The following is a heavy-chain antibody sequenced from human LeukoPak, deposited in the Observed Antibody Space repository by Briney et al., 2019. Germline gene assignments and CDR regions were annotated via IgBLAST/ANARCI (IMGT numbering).Heavy chain of an antibody. CDR3: ATETKDSSAYYYFDY. J-gene: IGHJ4*02. CDR2: IRNRARGYTT. D-gene: IGHD3-22*01. V-gene: IGHV3-72*01. Sequence: GGSLRLSCVASGFTFSDHYMEWVRQAPGKGLEWVARIRNRARGYTTDYAASAKGRLAISRDDSEGSLYLQMNSPQTEDTAVYYCATETKDSSAYYYFDYWGQGALVTVSS. CDR1: GFTFSDHY.